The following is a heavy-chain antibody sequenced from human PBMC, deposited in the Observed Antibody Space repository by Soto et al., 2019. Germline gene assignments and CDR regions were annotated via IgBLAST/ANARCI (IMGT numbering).Heavy chain of an antibody. V-gene: IGHV1-69*13. Sequence: SAEVSCQECGGTLSSNALSWVRQATDQGRAWMGGVMPIFGTANYAQKLQGRVTITADESTSTAYMELSSLRSEDTAVYYCARSAPWVGERSSGYFDYWGQGTLVTVSS. J-gene: IGHJ4*02. D-gene: IGHD1-1*01. CDR2: VMPIFGTA. CDR1: GGTLSSNA. CDR3: ARSAPWVGERSSGYFDY.